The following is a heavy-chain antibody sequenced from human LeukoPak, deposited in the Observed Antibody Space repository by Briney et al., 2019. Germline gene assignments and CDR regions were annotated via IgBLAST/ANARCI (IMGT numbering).Heavy chain of an antibody. D-gene: IGHD3-16*01. CDR3: ARGSTVSGAKYYFDF. J-gene: IGHJ4*02. V-gene: IGHV3-49*04. CDR2: IRSRGYGGAT. Sequence: QPGRSLRLSCTASGFNFGDYGVSCVRQAAGKGLEWVVFIRSRGYGGATEYAASVKGRFTVSRDDSRSIAYLQMDSLETEDTAVYYCARGSTVSGAKYYFDFWGQGTLVTVSS. CDR1: GFNFGDYG.